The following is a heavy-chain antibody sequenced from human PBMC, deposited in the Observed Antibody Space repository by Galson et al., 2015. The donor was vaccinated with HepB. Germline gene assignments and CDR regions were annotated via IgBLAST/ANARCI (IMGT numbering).Heavy chain of an antibody. D-gene: IGHD5-24*01. Sequence: SLRLSCAASGFTFSSYAMSWVRQAPGKGLEWVSDISSTSSRTDYGDSVKGRFTISRDNSKNTLYLQMNSLRVEDTALYYCAELGAHNPLDYWGQGTLVTVSS. J-gene: IGHJ4*02. V-gene: IGHV3-23*01. CDR3: AELGAHNPLDY. CDR1: GFTFSSYA. CDR2: ISSTSSRT.